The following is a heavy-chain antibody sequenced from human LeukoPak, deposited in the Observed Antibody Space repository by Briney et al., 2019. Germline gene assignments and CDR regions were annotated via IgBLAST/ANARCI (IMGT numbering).Heavy chain of an antibody. Sequence: PSQTLSLTCTVSGTSINSGHYYWSWIRQPPGKGLEWLGFIFRSGIAHYSPSLKSRLSISVDASNNQFSLKLDSVTAADTAVYYCASDVATIGYWGQGTLVTVSS. CDR1: GTSINSGHYY. D-gene: IGHD5-12*01. CDR3: ASDVATIGY. J-gene: IGHJ4*02. V-gene: IGHV4-30-4*01. CDR2: IFRSGIA.